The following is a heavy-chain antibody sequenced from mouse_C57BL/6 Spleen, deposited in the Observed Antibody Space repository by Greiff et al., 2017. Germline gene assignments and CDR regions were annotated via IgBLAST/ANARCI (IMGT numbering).Heavy chain of an antibody. CDR3: GRDPYDYYAMDY. CDR1: GFSLTSYA. CDR2: IWTGGGP. V-gene: IGHV2-9-1*01. J-gene: IGHJ4*01. Sequence: VTLVESGPGLVAPSQSLSITCTVSGFSLTSYAISWVRQPPGKGLEWLGVIWTGGGPNYNSALKSSLSISKDNSKSQVFLKMSSLQADDTARYDCGRDPYDYYAMDYWGQGTSVTVSS.